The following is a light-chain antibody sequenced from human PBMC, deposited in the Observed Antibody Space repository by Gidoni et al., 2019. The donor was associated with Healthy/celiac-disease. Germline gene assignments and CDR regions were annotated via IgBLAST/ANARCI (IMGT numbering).Light chain of an antibody. Sequence: DIQMTQSPSSLSASVGDRVTITCRASQSISSYLHWYQQKPGKAPKLLINAASSLQSGVPSRFSGSGSGTDFTLTISSLQPEDFATYYCQQSYSTSWTFGQGTKVEIK. CDR3: QQSYSTSWT. J-gene: IGKJ1*01. CDR2: AAS. V-gene: IGKV1-39*01. CDR1: QSISSY.